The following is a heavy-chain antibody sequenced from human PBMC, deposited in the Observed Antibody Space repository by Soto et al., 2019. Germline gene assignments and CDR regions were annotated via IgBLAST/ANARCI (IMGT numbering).Heavy chain of an antibody. CDR3: ARDMEYQLLIPGY. CDR2: ISSSGSTI. J-gene: IGHJ4*02. D-gene: IGHD2-2*01. V-gene: IGHV3-11*01. CDR1: GFTFGDYY. Sequence: PGGSLRLSCAASGFTFGDYYMSWIRQAPGKGLEWVSYISSSGSTIYYADSVKGRFTISRDNAKNSLYLQMNSLRAEDTAVYYCARDMEYQLLIPGYWGQGTLVTVSS.